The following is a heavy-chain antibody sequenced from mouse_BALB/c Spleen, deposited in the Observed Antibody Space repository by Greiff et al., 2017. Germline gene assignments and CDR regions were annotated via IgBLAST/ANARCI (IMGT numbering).Heavy chain of an antibody. CDR3: VRALDY. J-gene: IGHJ2*01. V-gene: IGHV2-9-2*01. CDR1: GFSLTSYD. CDR2: IWTGGGT. Sequence: VMLVESGPGLVAPSQSLSITCTVSGFSLTSYDISWIRQPPGKGLEWLGVIWTGGGTNYNSAFMSRLSISKDNSKSQVFLKMNSLQTDDTAIYYCVRALDYWGQGTTLTVSS.